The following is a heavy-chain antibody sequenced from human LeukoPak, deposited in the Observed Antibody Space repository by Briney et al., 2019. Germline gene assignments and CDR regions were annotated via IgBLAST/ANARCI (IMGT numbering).Heavy chain of an antibody. CDR3: AMNQNYYDSSGSYDY. V-gene: IGHV3-74*01. CDR1: GFTFSSYW. Sequence: GGSLRLPCAASGFTFSSYWMHWVRQAPGKGLVWVSRINSDGSSTSYADSVKGRFTISRDNAKNTLYLQMNSLRAEDTAVYYCAMNQNYYDSSGSYDYWGQGTLVTVSS. CDR2: INSDGSST. J-gene: IGHJ4*02. D-gene: IGHD3-22*01.